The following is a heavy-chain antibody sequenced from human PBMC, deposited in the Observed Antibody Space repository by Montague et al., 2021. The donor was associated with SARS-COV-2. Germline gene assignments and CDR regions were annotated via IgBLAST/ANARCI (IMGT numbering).Heavy chain of an antibody. J-gene: IGHJ5*02. CDR3: ATGPGIAAAGTNWFDP. V-gene: IGHV1-24*01. Sequence: SVKVSCKVSGYTLTELSMHWVRQAPGKGLEWMGGFDPEDGETIYAQKFQGRVTMAEDTSTDTAYMELSSLRSEDTAVYYCATGPGIAAAGTNWFDPWGQGTLVTVSS. CDR2: FDPEDGET. CDR1: GYTLTELS. D-gene: IGHD6-13*01.